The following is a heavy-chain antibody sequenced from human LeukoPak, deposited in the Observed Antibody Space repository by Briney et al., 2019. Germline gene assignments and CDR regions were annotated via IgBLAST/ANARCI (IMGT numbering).Heavy chain of an antibody. V-gene: IGHV3-7*01. CDR3: ARDGTAAGLYFDL. J-gene: IGHJ4*01. Sequence: GGSLRLSCEVSGFTFTDYWMNWVRQAPGKGPEWVASIRQDGSEKTYVDSVKGRFTISRDNTKNSLSLQLKGLRAEDTAVYYCARDGTAAGLYFDLWGQGTLVTVSS. CDR1: GFTFTDYW. D-gene: IGHD6-13*01. CDR2: IRQDGSEK.